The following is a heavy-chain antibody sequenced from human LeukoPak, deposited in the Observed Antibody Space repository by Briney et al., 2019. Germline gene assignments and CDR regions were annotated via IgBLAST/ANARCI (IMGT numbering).Heavy chain of an antibody. CDR2: MRSDGSDI. Sequence: GGSLRLSCAASGFTFNNYAMHWVRQAPGKGLQWVAFMRSDGSDIYYADSVKGRFTISRDNAKSSLYLQMNSLRAEDTAVYYCARDPYSGSYGDYYYYYMDVWGKGTTVTISS. D-gene: IGHD1-26*01. CDR1: GFTFNNYA. CDR3: ARDPYSGSYGDYYYYYMDV. V-gene: IGHV3-30*02. J-gene: IGHJ6*03.